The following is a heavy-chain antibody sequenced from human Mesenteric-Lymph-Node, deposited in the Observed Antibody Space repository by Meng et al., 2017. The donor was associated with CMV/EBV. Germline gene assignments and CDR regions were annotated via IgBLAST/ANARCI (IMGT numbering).Heavy chain of an antibody. Sequence: GSLRLSCTVSGGSISSYYWSWIRQPPGKGLEWIGYIYYSGSTNYNPSLKSRSTISVDTSKNQFSLNLSSVTAADTAVYYCARFASPQSRYFDYWGQGTLVTVSS. J-gene: IGHJ4*02. CDR3: ARFASPQSRYFDY. CDR2: IYYSGST. V-gene: IGHV4-59*01. D-gene: IGHD2-2*01. CDR1: GGSISSYY.